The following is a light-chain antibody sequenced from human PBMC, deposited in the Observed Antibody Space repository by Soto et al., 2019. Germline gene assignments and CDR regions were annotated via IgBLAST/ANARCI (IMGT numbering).Light chain of an antibody. CDR2: GAS. CDR1: ESVSSTY. J-gene: IGKJ2*01. Sequence: EIVLTQSPGTLSLSPGERATLSCRASESVSSTYLAWYQQKPGQAPRLLIYGASIRATGIPDRFSGSGSGADFTLSISSLEPEDFAVFYCQQYGNSPYTFGQGTKLEI. CDR3: QQYGNSPYT. V-gene: IGKV3-20*01.